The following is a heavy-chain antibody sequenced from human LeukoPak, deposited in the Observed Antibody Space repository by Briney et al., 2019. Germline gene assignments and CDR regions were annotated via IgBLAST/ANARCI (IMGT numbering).Heavy chain of an antibody. CDR1: SFTFSSYW. D-gene: IGHD4-17*01. Sequence: GGSLRLSCAASSFTFSSYWMTWVRQAPGKGLEWVANIKEDGSKTFYVDSVKGRFTISRDNAKNSLYLQMNSLRAEDTAVYYCARFHDYVFDYWGQGTLVTVSS. CDR3: ARFHDYVFDY. J-gene: IGHJ4*02. V-gene: IGHV3-7*01. CDR2: IKEDGSKT.